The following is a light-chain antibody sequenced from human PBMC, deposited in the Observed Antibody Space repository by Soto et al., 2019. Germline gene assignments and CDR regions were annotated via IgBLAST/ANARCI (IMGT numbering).Light chain of an antibody. Sequence: EIVLTQSPGTLSLSPGERATLSCGASQTVTSNYLAWYQQKPGQAPRLLIFGASIRVTGIPDRFSGSGSGTEFTLTISSLQSEDFATYYCQQSYSTPPTFGQGTKVDI. CDR3: QQSYSTPPT. CDR1: QTVTSNY. V-gene: IGKV3-20*01. J-gene: IGKJ1*01. CDR2: GAS.